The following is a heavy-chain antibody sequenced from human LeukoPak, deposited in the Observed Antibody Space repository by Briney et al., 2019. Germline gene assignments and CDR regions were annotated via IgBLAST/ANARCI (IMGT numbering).Heavy chain of an antibody. J-gene: IGHJ4*02. V-gene: IGHV1-2*02. CDR2: INPNSGGT. CDR1: GYTFTGYY. Sequence: ASVTVSCKASGYTFTGYYMHWVRQAPGQGLEWMGWINPNSGGTNYAQKFQGRVTMTRDTSISTAYMELSRLRSDDTAVYYCARGGAKYYYDSSDYWGQGTLVTVSS. CDR3: ARGGAKYYYDSSDY. D-gene: IGHD3-22*01.